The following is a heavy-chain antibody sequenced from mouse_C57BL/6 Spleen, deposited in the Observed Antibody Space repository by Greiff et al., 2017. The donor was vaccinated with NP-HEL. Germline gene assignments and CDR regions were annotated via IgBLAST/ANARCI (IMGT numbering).Heavy chain of an antibody. J-gene: IGHJ4*01. D-gene: IGHD2-1*01. CDR2: ISGGGGNT. CDR1: GFTFSSYT. V-gene: IGHV5-9*01. Sequence: EVKLVESGGGLVKPGGSLKLSCEASGFTFSSYTMSWVRQTPEKRLEWVATISGGGGNTYYPDRVKGRFTLSRDNAKHTLYLHTSSLRSDDTALYYCERPAIFYGNPLYYAMDYWGQGTSVTVSS. CDR3: ERPAIFYGNPLYYAMDY.